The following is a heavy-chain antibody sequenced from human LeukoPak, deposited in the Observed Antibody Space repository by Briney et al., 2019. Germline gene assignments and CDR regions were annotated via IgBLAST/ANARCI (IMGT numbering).Heavy chain of an antibody. V-gene: IGHV1-8*01. CDR3: ASSRGSSVYYGMDV. Sequence: ASVKVSCKASGYTFTSYDINWVRQAPGQGLEWMGWMNPNSGNTGYAQKFQGRVTMTKNTSISTAYMELSSLRSEDTAVYYCASSRGSSVYYGMDVWGQGTTVTVSS. CDR2: MNPNSGNT. J-gene: IGHJ6*02. CDR1: GYTFTSYD. D-gene: IGHD6-13*01.